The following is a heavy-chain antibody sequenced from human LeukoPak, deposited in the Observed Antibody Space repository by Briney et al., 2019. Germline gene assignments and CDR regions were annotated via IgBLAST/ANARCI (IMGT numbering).Heavy chain of an antibody. V-gene: IGHV1-2*06. Sequence: GASVKVSCKPSGNTFTGYYVHWVRQAPGQGLEWMGRINPNSGDTNYAQKFQGRVTMTRDTSISTAYMELSRLRSDDTAVYYCARDYCGGDCFPDYWGQGTLVTVSS. CDR3: ARDYCGGDCFPDY. CDR1: GNTFTGYY. CDR2: INPNSGDT. D-gene: IGHD2-21*02. J-gene: IGHJ4*02.